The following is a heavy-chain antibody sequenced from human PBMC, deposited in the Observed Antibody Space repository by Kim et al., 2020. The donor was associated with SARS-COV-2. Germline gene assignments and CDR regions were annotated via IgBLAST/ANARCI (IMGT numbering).Heavy chain of an antibody. V-gene: IGHV3-72*01. J-gene: IGHJ6*02. CDR3: ARWRLTATEEKGGMDV. Sequence: GGSLRLSCAASGFTFSDHYMDWVRQAPGKGLEWVRRTRNKANSYTTEYAASVKGRFTISRDDSKNSLYLQMNSLKTEDTAVYYCARWRLTATEEKGGMDVWGQGTTVTVSS. CDR2: TRNKANSYTT. CDR1: GFTFSDHY. D-gene: IGHD3-16*01.